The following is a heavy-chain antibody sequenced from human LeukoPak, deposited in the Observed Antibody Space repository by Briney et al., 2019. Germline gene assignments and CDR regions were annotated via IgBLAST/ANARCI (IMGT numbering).Heavy chain of an antibody. V-gene: IGHV4-4*07. CDR3: ARDLGYYYGSGEMNWFDP. D-gene: IGHD3-10*01. CDR1: GGSISSYY. Sequence: PSETLSLTCTVSGGSISSYYWSWIRQPAGKGLEWIGRIYTSGSTNYNPSLKSRVIISVDTSKNQFSLKLSSVTAADTAVYYCARDLGYYYGSGEMNWFDPWGQGTLVTVSS. J-gene: IGHJ5*02. CDR2: IYTSGST.